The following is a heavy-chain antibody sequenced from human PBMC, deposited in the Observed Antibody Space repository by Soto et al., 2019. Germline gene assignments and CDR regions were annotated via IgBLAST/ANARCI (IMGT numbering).Heavy chain of an antibody. CDR2: IWHDGSNK. J-gene: IGHJ4*02. V-gene: IGHV3-33*01. CDR1: GLTFNKYG. CDR3: ATDPGNDEAIDY. Sequence: QVQLVESGGGVVQPGRSLRLSCAASGLTFNKYGMHWVRQAPGKGLEWVAVIWHDGSNKDYTDSVKGRFTVSRDNSKSSLYLQMNSLRAEDTAVYYCATDPGNDEAIDYWGQGTLVTVSS. D-gene: IGHD1-1*01.